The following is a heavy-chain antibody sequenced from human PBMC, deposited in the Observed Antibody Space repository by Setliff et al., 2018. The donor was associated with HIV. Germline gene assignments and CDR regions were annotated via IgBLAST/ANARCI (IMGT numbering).Heavy chain of an antibody. V-gene: IGHV1-2*02. CDR3: ARDARHSSSSRTHGYYYYYYMDV. J-gene: IGHJ6*03. CDR1: GYTFTGYY. Sequence: ASVKVSCKASGYTFTGYYMHWVRQAPGQGLEWMGWINPNSGGTNYAQKFQGRVTMTRDTSISTAYMELSRLRSDDAAVYYCARDARHSSSSRTHGYYYYYYMDVWGKGTTVTVS. CDR2: INPNSGGT. D-gene: IGHD6-6*01.